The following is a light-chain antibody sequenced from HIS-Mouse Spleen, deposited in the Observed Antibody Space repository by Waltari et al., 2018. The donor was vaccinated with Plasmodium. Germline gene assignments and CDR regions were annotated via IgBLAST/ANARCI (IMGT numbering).Light chain of an antibody. Sequence: DIVMTQSPASLAVSLGERATINCKSSQNVLYSSNNKNYLAWYQEKPGQPPKLLMYLASTRESGVPDRFSGSGSGTDFTLTISSLQAEDVAVYYCQQYYSTPFTFGPGTKVDIK. CDR3: QQYYSTPFT. J-gene: IGKJ3*01. V-gene: IGKV4-1*01. CDR2: LAS. CDR1: QNVLYSSNNKNY.